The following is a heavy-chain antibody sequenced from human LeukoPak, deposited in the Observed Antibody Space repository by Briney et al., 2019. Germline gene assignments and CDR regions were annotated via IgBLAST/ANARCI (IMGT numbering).Heavy chain of an antibody. CDR3: ARDRYSSSGNFDY. V-gene: IGHV3-33*01. CDR1: GFTFSSYG. J-gene: IGHJ4*02. CDR2: IWSDGSNN. Sequence: RPAGSLRLSCAASGFTFSSYGMHWVRQAPGKGLEWVAVIWSDGSNNNYADSVKGRFTISRDNSKNTLYLQMNSLRDEDTAVYYCARDRYSSSGNFDYWGQGTLVTVSS. D-gene: IGHD6-6*01.